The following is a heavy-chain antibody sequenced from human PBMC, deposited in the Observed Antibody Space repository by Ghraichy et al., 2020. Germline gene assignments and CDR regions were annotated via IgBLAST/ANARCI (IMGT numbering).Heavy chain of an antibody. Sequence: SVKVSCKASGGTFSSYAISWVRQAPGQGLEWMGGIIPIFGTANYAQKFQGRVTITADKSTSTAYMELSSLRSEDTAVYYCARDRSVKALNWFDPWGQGTLVTVSS. D-gene: IGHD3-10*01. CDR2: IIPIFGTA. J-gene: IGHJ5*02. CDR1: GGTFSSYA. CDR3: ARDRSVKALNWFDP. V-gene: IGHV1-69*06.